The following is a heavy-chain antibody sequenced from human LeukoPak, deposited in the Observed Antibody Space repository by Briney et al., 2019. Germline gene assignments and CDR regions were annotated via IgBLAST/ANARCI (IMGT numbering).Heavy chain of an antibody. J-gene: IGHJ4*02. Sequence: GGSLRLSCAASGFTFSSYAMNWVRQAPGKGLEWVSGINGSGGSTYYAGSVKGRFTISRDNSKNTLYLQMNSLRAEDTAVYYCAKPARTDYTDYWGQGTLVTVSS. CDR3: AKPARTDYTDY. D-gene: IGHD1-14*01. V-gene: IGHV3-23*01. CDR1: GFTFSSYA. CDR2: INGSGGST.